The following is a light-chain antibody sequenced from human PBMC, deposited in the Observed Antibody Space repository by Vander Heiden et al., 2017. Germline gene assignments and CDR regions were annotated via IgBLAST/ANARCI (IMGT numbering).Light chain of an antibody. J-gene: IGKJ5*01. CDR3: QQRSDWPVT. V-gene: IGKV3-11*01. CDR1: QTVRKY. Sequence: ELAFTPSPATLSLSPGERATLPCRASQTVRKYLAWYRQKPGQAPRLLIYDASNRATGLPARFSGSGSGTDFTLTISSLEPEDSAVYYCQQRSDWPVTFGQGTRLEIK. CDR2: DAS.